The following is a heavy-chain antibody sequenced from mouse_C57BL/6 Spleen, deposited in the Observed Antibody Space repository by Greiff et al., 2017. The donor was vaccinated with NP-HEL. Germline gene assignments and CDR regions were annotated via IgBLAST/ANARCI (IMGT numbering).Heavy chain of an antibody. V-gene: IGHV1-53*01. CDR3: ARGDYYYGSSKRYFDV. D-gene: IGHD1-1*01. CDR1: GYTFTSYW. Sequence: VQLQQPGTELVKPGASVKLSCKASGYTFTSYWMHWVKQRPGQGLEWIGNINPSNGGTNYNEKFKSKATLTVDKSSSTAYMQLSSLTSEDSAVYYCARGDYYYGSSKRYFDVWGTGTTVTVSS. CDR2: INPSNGGT. J-gene: IGHJ1*03.